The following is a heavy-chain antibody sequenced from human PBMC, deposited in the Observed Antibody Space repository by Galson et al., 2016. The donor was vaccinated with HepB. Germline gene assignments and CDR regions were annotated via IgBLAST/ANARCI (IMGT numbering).Heavy chain of an antibody. Sequence: SLRLSCAASGFTFDDHAMHWVRQAPGKGLEWVSGINWNSDYTAYADSVKGRFTISRDSAKNSLYLQMNNLRPEDTAFYYCAKDIWRFGHVLWSLFDYWGQGILVTVSS. J-gene: IGHJ4*02. CDR2: INWNSDYT. CDR1: GFTFDDHA. V-gene: IGHV3-9*01. CDR3: AKDIWRFGHVLWSLFDY. D-gene: IGHD2-21*01.